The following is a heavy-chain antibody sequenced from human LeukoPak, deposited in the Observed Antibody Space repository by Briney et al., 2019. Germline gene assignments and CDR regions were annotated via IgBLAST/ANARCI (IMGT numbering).Heavy chain of an antibody. CDR2: INPSGGST. D-gene: IGHD6-13*01. Sequence: ASVKVSCKASGYTFTSYYMHWVRQAPGQGLEWMGIINPSGGSTSCAQKFQGRVTMTRDTSTSTVYMELSSLRSEDTAVYYCAREQEAAADYDYWGQGTLATVSS. V-gene: IGHV1-46*01. CDR1: GYTFTSYY. CDR3: AREQEAAADYDY. J-gene: IGHJ4*02.